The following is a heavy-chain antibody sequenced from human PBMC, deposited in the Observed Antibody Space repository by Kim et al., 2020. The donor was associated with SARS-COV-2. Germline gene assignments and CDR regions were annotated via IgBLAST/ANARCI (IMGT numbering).Heavy chain of an antibody. V-gene: IGHV3-43*01. CDR1: GFTFDDYT. CDR2: ISWDGGST. J-gene: IGHJ4*02. D-gene: IGHD3-10*01. CDR3: AKETNRVNYYGSGTYLDY. Sequence: GGSLRLSCAASGFTFDDYTMHWVRQAPGKGLEWVSLISWDGGSTYYADSVKGRFTISRDNSKNSLYLQMNSLRTEDTALYYCAKETNRVNYYGSGTYLDYWGQGTLVTVSS.